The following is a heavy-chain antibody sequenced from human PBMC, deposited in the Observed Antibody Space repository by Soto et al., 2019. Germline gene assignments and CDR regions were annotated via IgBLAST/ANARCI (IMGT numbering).Heavy chain of an antibody. CDR1: GFTFSRYW. Sequence: DVQLVESGGGSVQPGGSLRLSCVASGFTFSRYWVHWVRQAPGKGLVWVSRVKGHEITATYADSVEGRFTISRDNAKNTVYLHMNSLRADDTAVYYCARGAEGAYYHDYWGQGTLVTVSS. V-gene: IGHV3-74*01. CDR3: ARGAEGAYYHDY. J-gene: IGHJ4*02. CDR2: VKGHEITA. D-gene: IGHD3-3*01.